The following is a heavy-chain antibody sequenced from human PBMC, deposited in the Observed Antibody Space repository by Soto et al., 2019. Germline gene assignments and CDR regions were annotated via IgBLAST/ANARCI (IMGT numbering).Heavy chain of an antibody. CDR3: AKGASTTVFAFNDY. CDR1: GFTFDDYA. CDR2: ISWNSGNL. J-gene: IGHJ4*02. Sequence: ESGGGLVQPGRSLRLSCAASGFTFDDYAMHWVRQGPGKGLEWVSSISWNSGNLGYADSVKGRFTISRDNAKNSLYLQMNSLRGEDTALDYCAKGASTTVFAFNDYWGQGTLVTVSS. D-gene: IGHD4-17*01. V-gene: IGHV3-9*01.